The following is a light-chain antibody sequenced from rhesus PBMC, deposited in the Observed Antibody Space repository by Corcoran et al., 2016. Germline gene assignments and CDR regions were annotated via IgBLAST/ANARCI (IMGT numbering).Light chain of an antibody. Sequence: DIQMTQSPSSPSASVGDRVTITCQASQAISNNLAWYQQKPGKIPKLLIDKASALQSGVPSRFSGSGSGTDFTLTSSSLPPEDFATYYCQHGYGITPTFGQGTKVEIK. CDR3: QHGYGITPT. CDR2: KAS. CDR1: QAISNN. J-gene: IGKJ1*01. V-gene: IGKV1-25*01.